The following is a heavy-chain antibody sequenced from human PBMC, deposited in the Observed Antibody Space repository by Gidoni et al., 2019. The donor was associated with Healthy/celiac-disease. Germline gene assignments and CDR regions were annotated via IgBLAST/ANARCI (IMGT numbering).Heavy chain of an antibody. CDR3: AFLGDRASNWFDP. CDR1: GFTFSSYS. CDR2: ISSSSSTI. J-gene: IGHJ5*02. Sequence: EVQLVESGGGLVQPGGSLRLSCAASGFTFSSYSMNWVRQAPGKGLEWVSDISSSSSTIYYADSVKGRFTISRDNAKNSLYLQMNSLRAEDTAVYYCAFLGDRASNWFDPWGQGTLVTVSS. D-gene: IGHD3-16*01. V-gene: IGHV3-48*01.